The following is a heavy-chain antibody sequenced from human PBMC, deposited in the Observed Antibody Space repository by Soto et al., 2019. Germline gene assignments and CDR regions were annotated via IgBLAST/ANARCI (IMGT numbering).Heavy chain of an antibody. CDR3: ARGPRKDSSNWYNWFDP. CDR2: ICYSDIT. Sequence: SETLSLTCIVSVGSFSSFCWSWIRQPPGKGLEWIGYICYSDITNYNPSLKSRVTISVDTTKNQFSLKLSSVTAADTAVYYCARGPRKDSSNWYNWFDPWSQGTLVTVSS. CDR1: VGSFSSFC. J-gene: IGHJ5*02. D-gene: IGHD6-13*01. V-gene: IGHV4-59*12.